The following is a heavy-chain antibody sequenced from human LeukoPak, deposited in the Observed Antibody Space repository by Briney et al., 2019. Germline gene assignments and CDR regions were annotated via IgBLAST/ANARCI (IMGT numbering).Heavy chain of an antibody. CDR1: GFTFGDYA. CDR3: AKDPRPEGYCSSTSCRRVRVGFY. CDR2: IRSKAYGGTT. J-gene: IGHJ4*02. Sequence: GGSLRLSCTASGFTFGDYAMSWVRQAPGKGLEWVGFIRSKAYGGTTEYAASVKGRFTISRDDSKSIAYLQMNSLKTEDTAVYYCAKDPRPEGYCSSTSCRRVRVGFYWGQGTLVTVSS. D-gene: IGHD2-2*01. V-gene: IGHV3-49*04.